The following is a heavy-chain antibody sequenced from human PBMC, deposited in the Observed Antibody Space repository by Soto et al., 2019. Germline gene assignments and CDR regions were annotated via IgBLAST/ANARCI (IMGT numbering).Heavy chain of an antibody. CDR3: AREAQGYFDL. Sequence: QVQLVQSGAEAKKPGSSVKVSCKASGGTFSSYTISWVRQAPGQGLEWMGRIIPILGIADSAQKFQGRVTITAGKSTSTAYMELSSLRSEDTAVYYCAREAQGYFDLWGRGTLVTVSS. V-gene: IGHV1-69*08. CDR2: IIPILGIA. CDR1: GGTFSSYT. J-gene: IGHJ2*01.